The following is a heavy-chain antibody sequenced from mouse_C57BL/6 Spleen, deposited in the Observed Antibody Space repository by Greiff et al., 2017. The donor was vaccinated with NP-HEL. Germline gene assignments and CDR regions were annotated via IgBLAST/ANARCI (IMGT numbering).Heavy chain of an antibody. Sequence: EVMLVESGGGLVKPGGSLKLSCAASGFTFSSYAMSWVRQTPEKRLEWVATISDGGSYTYYPDNVKGRFTISRDNAKNNLYLQMSHLKSEDTAMYYCAGNYYGSSYSYAMDYWGQGTSVTVSS. CDR2: ISDGGSYT. CDR1: GFTFSSYA. CDR3: AGNYYGSSYSYAMDY. J-gene: IGHJ4*01. V-gene: IGHV5-4*03. D-gene: IGHD1-1*01.